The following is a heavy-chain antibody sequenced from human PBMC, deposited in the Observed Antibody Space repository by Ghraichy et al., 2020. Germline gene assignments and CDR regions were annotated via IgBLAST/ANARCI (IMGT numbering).Heavy chain of an antibody. Sequence: LSLTCAASGFTFSSYAMSWVRQAPGKGLEWVSAISGSGGSTYYADSVKGRFTISRDNSKNTLYLQMNSLRAEDTAVYYCAKVLGGYDFWSGYPTGYWGQGTLVTVSS. J-gene: IGHJ4*02. CDR3: AKVLGGYDFWSGYPTGY. CDR2: ISGSGGST. V-gene: IGHV3-23*01. D-gene: IGHD3-3*01. CDR1: GFTFSSYA.